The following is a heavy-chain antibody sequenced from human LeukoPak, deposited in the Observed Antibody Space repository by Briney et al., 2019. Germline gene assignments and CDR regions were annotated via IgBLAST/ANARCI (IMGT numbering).Heavy chain of an antibody. V-gene: IGHV1-18*01. D-gene: IGHD3-10*01. CDR2: ISAFYGNT. CDR3: AKGNYYGSGSRENWFDP. Sequence: ASVKVSCKASGYTFTRYGISWMRQAPGQGLEWMGWISAFYGNTKYAQKLQGRVTMTTDTSMSTAYMELRSLRSDDTAVYYCAKGNYYGSGSRENWFDPWGQGTLVTVSS. J-gene: IGHJ5*02. CDR1: GYTFTRYG.